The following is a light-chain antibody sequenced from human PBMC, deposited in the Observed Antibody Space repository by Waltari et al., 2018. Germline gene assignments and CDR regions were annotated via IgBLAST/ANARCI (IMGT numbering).Light chain of an antibody. CDR1: RSEVGGFDF. V-gene: IGLV2-14*03. J-gene: IGLJ1*01. Sequence: HSALPQPASVSGSPGQSITISCTGTRSEVGGFDFFSWYRQHPEKAPNLIIFDVTERPSGISARFSGSKSGNTASLTISGLQSDDEADYYCASYTSSSNYVFGSGTTVTV. CDR3: ASYTSSSNYV. CDR2: DVT.